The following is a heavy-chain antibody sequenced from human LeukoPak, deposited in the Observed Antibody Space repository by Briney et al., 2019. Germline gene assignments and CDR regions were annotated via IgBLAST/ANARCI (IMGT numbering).Heavy chain of an antibody. CDR2: INKDESEK. Sequence: PGGSLRLSCAASGFLLSNHWMTWVRQAPGKGPEWVANINKDESEKYYVDSEKGRFTISRDTAKNSLYLQMNHLRVEDTALYYCARNNDMDVWGQGTTVIVSS. V-gene: IGHV3-7*03. D-gene: IGHD1/OR15-1a*01. CDR3: ARNNDMDV. CDR1: GFLLSNHW. J-gene: IGHJ6*02.